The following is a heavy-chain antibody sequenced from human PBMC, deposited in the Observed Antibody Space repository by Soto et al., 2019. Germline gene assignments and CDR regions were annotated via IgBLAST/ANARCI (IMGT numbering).Heavy chain of an antibody. D-gene: IGHD3-3*01. CDR2: ISSSSSTI. CDR1: GFTFSSTS. J-gene: IGHJ5*02. Sequence: EVQVVESGGGLVQPGGSLRLSCAASGFTFSSTSMNWVRQAPGKGLEWISYISSSSSTIYADSVKGRFTISRDNAKNSLYLQMNSLRDEATAVYYCARVIWSGHLTSDLWGQGTLVTVSS. V-gene: IGHV3-48*02. CDR3: ARVIWSGHLTSDL.